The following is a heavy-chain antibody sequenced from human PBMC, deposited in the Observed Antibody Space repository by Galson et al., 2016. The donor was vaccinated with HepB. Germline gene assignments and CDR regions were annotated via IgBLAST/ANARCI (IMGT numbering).Heavy chain of an antibody. CDR1: GFVFANAW. V-gene: IGHV3-15*01. CDR2: IRSKVDGGTI. CDR3: NSGITVIRGIGS. D-gene: IGHD3-10*01. Sequence: SLRLSCAASGFVFANAWLSWVRQAPGKGLEWVDRIRSKVDGGTIEYAASVKGRFTISRDDSKDSVYLQMTGLTTEDTAVYYCNSGITVIRGIGSWGQGTLVTVSS. J-gene: IGHJ5*02.